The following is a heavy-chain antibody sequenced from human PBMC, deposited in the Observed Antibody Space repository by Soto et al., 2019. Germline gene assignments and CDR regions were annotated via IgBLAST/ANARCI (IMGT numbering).Heavy chain of an antibody. D-gene: IGHD2-2*01. V-gene: IGHV3-33*01. CDR1: GFTFSSYG. CDR2: IWYDGSNK. Sequence: HPGGSLRLSCAASGFTFSSYGMHWVRQAPGKGLEWVAVIWYDGSNKYYADSVKGRFTISRDNSKNTLYLQMNSLRAEDTAVYYCARDVGVVVVRMVTFDDAFDIWGQGTMVTVSS. J-gene: IGHJ3*02. CDR3: ARDVGVVVVRMVTFDDAFDI.